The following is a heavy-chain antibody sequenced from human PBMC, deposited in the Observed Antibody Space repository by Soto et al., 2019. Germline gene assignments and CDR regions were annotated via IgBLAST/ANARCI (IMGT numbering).Heavy chain of an antibody. J-gene: IGHJ4*02. D-gene: IGHD2-15*01. Sequence: ASVKVSCKASGYTFTGYYMHWVRQAPGQGLEWMGWINPNSGGTNYAQKFQGWVTMTRDTSISTAYMELSRLRSDDTAVYYCARGGLAEYCSGGSCYSPHYYFDYWGQGTLVTVSS. V-gene: IGHV1-2*04. CDR3: ARGGLAEYCSGGSCYSPHYYFDY. CDR2: INPNSGGT. CDR1: GYTFTGYY.